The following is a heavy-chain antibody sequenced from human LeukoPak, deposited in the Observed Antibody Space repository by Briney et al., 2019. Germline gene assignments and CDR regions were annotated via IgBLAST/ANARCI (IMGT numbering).Heavy chain of an antibody. J-gene: IGHJ3*02. CDR2: ISSSSSYI. D-gene: IGHD3-16*01. CDR1: GFTFSSYA. CDR3: ARDRFRAAFDI. V-gene: IGHV3-21*01. Sequence: GGSLRLSCAASGFTFSSYAMHWVRQAPGKGLEWVSSISSSSSYIYYADSVKGRFTISRDNAKNSLYLQMNSLRAEDTAVYYCARDRFRAAFDIWGQGTMVTVSS.